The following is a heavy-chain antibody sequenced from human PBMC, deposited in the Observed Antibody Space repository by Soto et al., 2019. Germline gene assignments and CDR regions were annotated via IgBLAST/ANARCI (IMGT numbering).Heavy chain of an antibody. J-gene: IGHJ3*01. CDR3: VRGDKGGFDL. CDR2: IHSDGSTT. Sequence: PGGSLRLSCAAFGFTFSSYTMHWVRQAPGQGLVWVSHIHSDGSTTTYADSVKGRFTISRDNAKNTLYLQMNSLRAEDTAVYYCVRGDKGGFDLWGQGTTVTVSS. V-gene: IGHV3-74*01. D-gene: IGHD2-21*02. CDR1: GFTFSSYT.